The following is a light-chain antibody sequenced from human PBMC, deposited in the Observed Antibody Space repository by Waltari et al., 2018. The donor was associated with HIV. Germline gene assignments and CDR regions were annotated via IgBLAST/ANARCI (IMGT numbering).Light chain of an antibody. CDR2: WAS. CDR1: QSLYYRHTKKDY. J-gene: IGKJ1*01. V-gene: IGKV4-1*01. CDR3: QQYYGNVPT. Sequence: DIVMTQSPDSLAVSLGERVTINCKSSQSLYYRHTKKDYLGWYQKKPGQPPRLLIYWASSRESGVPYRFSGSGSGTDFSLTIDSLEAEDVAIYYCQQYYGNVPTFGRGTKVEIK.